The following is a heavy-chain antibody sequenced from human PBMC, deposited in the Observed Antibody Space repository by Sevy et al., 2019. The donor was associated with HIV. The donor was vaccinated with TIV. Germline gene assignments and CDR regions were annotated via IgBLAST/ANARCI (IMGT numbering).Heavy chain of an antibody. D-gene: IGHD2-2*01. CDR3: ARDGGCSSTSCLLYLDY. Sequence: GGSLRLSCAASGFGLNGNAMSWVRQAPGKGLEWVAAIHGGDDTTHYGDSVKGRFTISRDSFKNILYLQMDSLRVEDTAVYYCARDGGCSSTSCLLYLDYWGQGSLVTVSS. CDR1: GFGLNGNA. V-gene: IGHV3-23*01. CDR2: IHGGDDTT. J-gene: IGHJ4*02.